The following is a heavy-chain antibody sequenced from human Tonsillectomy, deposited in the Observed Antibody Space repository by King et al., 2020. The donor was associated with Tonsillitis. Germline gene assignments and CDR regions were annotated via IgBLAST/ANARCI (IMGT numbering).Heavy chain of an antibody. J-gene: IGHJ3*02. CDR2: IYYSGST. V-gene: IGHV4-61*01. CDR1: GGSVSSGSYY. D-gene: IGHD6-13*01. Sequence: QLQLQESGPGLVKPSETLSLTCTVSGGSVSSGSYYWSWIRQPPGKGLEWIGYIYYSGSTNYNPSLKSRVTISVDTSKNQFSLKLSSVTAADPAVYYCAREIAAAGTDAFDIWGQGTMVTVSS. CDR3: AREIAAAGTDAFDI.